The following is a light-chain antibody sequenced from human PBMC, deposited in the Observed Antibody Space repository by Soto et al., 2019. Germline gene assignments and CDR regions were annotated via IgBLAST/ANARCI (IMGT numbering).Light chain of an antibody. CDR2: DVS. J-gene: IGLJ2*01. Sequence: QAVLTEPACVSGSPGQSITISCTETRSDVGGYNYVSWYQQHPGKAPKLMIYDVSNRPSGVSNPFSGSKSGYTASLTISGLQAEDEADYYCSSYTGSSTPLAFGGGTQLTVL. CDR1: RSDVGGYNY. CDR3: SSYTGSSTPLA. V-gene: IGLV2-14*01.